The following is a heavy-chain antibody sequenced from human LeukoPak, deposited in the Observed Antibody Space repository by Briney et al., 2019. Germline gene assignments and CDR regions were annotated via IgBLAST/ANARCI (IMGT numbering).Heavy chain of an antibody. D-gene: IGHD6-19*01. CDR1: GYTLTELS. Sequence: ASVKVSCKVSGYTLTELSMHWVRQAPGKGLEWMGGFDPEDGETIYAQKFQGRVTMTEDTSTDTAYMELSSVTAANTAVYYCARSQAVAAYYYYYYYMDVWGKGTTVTVSS. CDR3: ARSQAVAAYYYYYYYMDV. CDR2: FDPEDGET. J-gene: IGHJ6*03. V-gene: IGHV1-24*01.